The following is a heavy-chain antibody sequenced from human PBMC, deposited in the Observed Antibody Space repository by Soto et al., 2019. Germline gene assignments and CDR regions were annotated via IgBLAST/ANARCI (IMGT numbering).Heavy chain of an antibody. D-gene: IGHD6-13*01. Sequence: GGSLRLSCAASGFTFSNYGMHWVRQAPGKGLEWLAIISHDGSDLKYADSVKGRFTVSADKSISTAYLQWNSLKASDTAMYYCARQAAAGRAAFDYWGLGTLVTVSS. J-gene: IGHJ4*02. CDR2: ISHDGSDL. V-gene: IGHV3-30*03. CDR1: GFTFSNYG. CDR3: ARQAAAGRAAFDY.